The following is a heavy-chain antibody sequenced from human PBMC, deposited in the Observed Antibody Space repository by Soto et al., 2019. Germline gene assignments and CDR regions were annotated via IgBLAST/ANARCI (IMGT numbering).Heavy chain of an antibody. J-gene: IGHJ6*04. Sequence: EVQLVESGGGLVQPGGSLRLSCAASGFTVSSKYMTWVGQAPGKGLEWVSLIQSGGTTYYADSVKGRFTISRDTSENTLHLQMDSLRVEDTAVYYCARDDVLCDGGRCYGIPLDGWGKGTTVTVSS. CDR3: ARDDVLCDGGRCYGIPLDG. CDR2: IQSGGTT. V-gene: IGHV3-66*01. D-gene: IGHD2-15*01. CDR1: GFTVSSKY.